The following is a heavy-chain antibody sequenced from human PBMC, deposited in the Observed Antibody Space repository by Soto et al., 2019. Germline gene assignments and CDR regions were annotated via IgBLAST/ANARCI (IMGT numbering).Heavy chain of an antibody. CDR2: IYPGDSDT. CDR3: AVLKSSGRENDALDI. D-gene: IGHD3-22*01. Sequence: PGEPLKISCKGSGYSFPSYWIAWMRQMPGKGLEWMAIIYPGDSDTRYSPSFQGQVTISADKSISTAYLQWSSLKASDTAMYYCAVLKSSGRENDALDIWGQGTMVTVSS. J-gene: IGHJ3*02. V-gene: IGHV5-51*01. CDR1: GYSFPSYW.